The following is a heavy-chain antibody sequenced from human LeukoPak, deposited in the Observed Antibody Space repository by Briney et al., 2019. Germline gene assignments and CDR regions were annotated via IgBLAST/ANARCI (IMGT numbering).Heavy chain of an antibody. D-gene: IGHD3-22*01. J-gene: IGHJ3*02. CDR3: AKDIVYDRSGYRVYDAFDI. CDR2: ISSNGGST. Sequence: PGGSLRLSCAASGFTFSSYVMHWVRQAPGKGLEYVSAISSNGGSTYYANSVKGRFIISRDNSKNTLYLQMGSLRAEDTAVYYCAKDIVYDRSGYRVYDAFDIWGQGTMVTVSS. V-gene: IGHV3-64*01. CDR1: GFTFSSYV.